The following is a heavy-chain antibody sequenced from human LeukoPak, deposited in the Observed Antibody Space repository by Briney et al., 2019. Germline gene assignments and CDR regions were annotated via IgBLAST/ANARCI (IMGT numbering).Heavy chain of an antibody. CDR3: ARADTAMIYHGMDV. V-gene: IGHV4-59*01. D-gene: IGHD5-18*01. CDR1: GGSTSSYY. Sequence: PSVTLSLTCTVSGGSTSSYYWSWIRQPPGKGLEWFGYIYYSGSTNYNPSLKSRVTISLDTPKNQFSLKLTSVTAADTAVYYCARADTAMIYHGMDVWGQGTTVTVSS. J-gene: IGHJ6*02. CDR2: IYYSGST.